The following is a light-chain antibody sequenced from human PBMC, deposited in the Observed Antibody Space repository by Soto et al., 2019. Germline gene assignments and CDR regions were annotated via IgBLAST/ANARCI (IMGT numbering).Light chain of an antibody. Sequence: QAVVTQEPSLTVSPGGTVTLTCASSTGTVTSGYSPNWFQQKPGQAPRALIYSTNKKHSWTPARFSGSLLGGKAALTLSGVQPEDEAEYYCLLYYGGAHLLFGGGTKVTVL. V-gene: IGLV7-43*01. CDR1: TGTVTSGYS. CDR3: LLYYGGAHLL. J-gene: IGLJ2*01. CDR2: STN.